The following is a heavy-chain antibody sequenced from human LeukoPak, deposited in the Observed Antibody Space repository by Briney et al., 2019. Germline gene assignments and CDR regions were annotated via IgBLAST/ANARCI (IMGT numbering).Heavy chain of an antibody. CDR2: ISAYNGNT. CDR3: ATTQGYSSGWGRYNWFDP. CDR1: GYTFTSCG. V-gene: IGHV1-18*01. Sequence: ASVKVSCKASGYTFTSCGISWVRQAPGQGLEWMGWISAYNGNTNYAQKLQGRVTMTTDTSTSTAYMELRSLRSDDTAVYYCATTQGYSSGWGRYNWFDPWGQGTLVTVSS. J-gene: IGHJ5*02. D-gene: IGHD6-19*01.